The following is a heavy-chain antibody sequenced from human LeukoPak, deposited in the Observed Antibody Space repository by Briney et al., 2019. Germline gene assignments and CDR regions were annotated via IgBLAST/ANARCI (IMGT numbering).Heavy chain of an antibody. D-gene: IGHD1-1*01. CDR3: ATEELERRLVDY. CDR2: IITIFGTA. Sequence: SVKVSCKASGGTFSSYAISWVRQAPGQGLEWMGGIITIFGTANYAQKFQGRVTITADKSTSTAYMELSSLRSEDTAVYYCATEELERRLVDYWGQGTLVTVSS. V-gene: IGHV1-69*06. J-gene: IGHJ4*02. CDR1: GGTFSSYA.